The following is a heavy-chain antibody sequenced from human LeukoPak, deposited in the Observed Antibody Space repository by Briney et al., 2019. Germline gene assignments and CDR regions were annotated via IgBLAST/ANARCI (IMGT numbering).Heavy chain of an antibody. D-gene: IGHD3-10*01. CDR1: VFPFSSYG. V-gene: IGHV3-30*02. CDR2: IRYDGSNK. CDR3: AKDPNYGSGPYYFDY. Sequence: PGGSLLLSCGASVFPFSSYGMPWVRQATGKGLEWVAFIRYDGSNKYYADSVKGRFTISRDSSKNTLYLQMNSLRAEDTAVYYCAKDPNYGSGPYYFDYWGQGTLVTVSS. J-gene: IGHJ4*02.